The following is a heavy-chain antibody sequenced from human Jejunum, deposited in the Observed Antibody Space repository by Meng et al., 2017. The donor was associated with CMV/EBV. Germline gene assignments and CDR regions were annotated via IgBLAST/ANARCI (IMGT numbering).Heavy chain of an antibody. CDR3: GRNGYYSLDY. CDR1: GDSFSSDVW. CDR2: MHHGGTT. D-gene: IGHD3-22*01. Sequence: CAVSGDSFSSDVWWSWVRQPPGKGLEWIGEMHHGGTTTYNPSLKSRVTISLDESKSEFSLKLSSPTAADTAVYYCGRNGYYSLDYWGQGTLGTVSS. V-gene: IGHV4-4*02. J-gene: IGHJ4*02.